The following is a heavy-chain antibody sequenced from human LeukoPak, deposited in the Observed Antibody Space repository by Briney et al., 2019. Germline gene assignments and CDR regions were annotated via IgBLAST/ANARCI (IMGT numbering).Heavy chain of an antibody. CDR2: ISSNGSTT. D-gene: IGHD6-25*01. J-gene: IGHJ4*02. CDR1: GLTFRGYW. Sequence: GGSLRLSCVVSGLTFRGYWMHWVRQAPGKGLVWLSRISSNGSTTNYADSVKGRFIISRDNAENTLYMEVNNLRAEDTGLYYCAREDALERLQWGQGTLVTVSS. V-gene: IGHV3-74*01. CDR3: AREDALERLQ.